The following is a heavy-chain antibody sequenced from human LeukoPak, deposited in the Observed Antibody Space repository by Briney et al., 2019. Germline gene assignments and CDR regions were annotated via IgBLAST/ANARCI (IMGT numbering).Heavy chain of an antibody. CDR3: AKDRSYGSETYYFDY. Sequence: PGRSLRLSCAASGFTFSSYGMHWVRQAPGKGLEWVAVISYDGSNKYYADSVKGRFTISRDNSKNTLYLQMNSLRAEDTAVYYCAKDRSYGSETYYFDYWGQETLVTVSS. CDR2: ISYDGSNK. CDR1: GFTFSSYG. V-gene: IGHV3-30*18. D-gene: IGHD3-10*01. J-gene: IGHJ4*02.